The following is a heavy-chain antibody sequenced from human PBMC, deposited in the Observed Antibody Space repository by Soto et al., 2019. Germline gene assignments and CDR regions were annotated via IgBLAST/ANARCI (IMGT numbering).Heavy chain of an antibody. J-gene: IGHJ4*02. Sequence: EVQLLESGGGLVQPGGSLRLSCAVSGLTFSSYAMTWVRQAPGKGLEWVSAVSGGGETTYYADSVKGRFTISRDNSRSTLYLQMNSLRAEDTAAYYCAKWHTYYYDSRGFSGFDFWGRGTLVTVSS. CDR2: VSGGGETT. D-gene: IGHD3-22*01. CDR1: GLTFSSYA. CDR3: AKWHTYYYDSRGFSGFDF. V-gene: IGHV3-23*01.